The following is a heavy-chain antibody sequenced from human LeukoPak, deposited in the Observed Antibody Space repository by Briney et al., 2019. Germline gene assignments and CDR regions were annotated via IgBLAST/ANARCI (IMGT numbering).Heavy chain of an antibody. J-gene: IGHJ4*02. CDR2: IYYSGST. D-gene: IGHD2-21*01. V-gene: IGHV4-59*01. CDR3: ARDRFAGTDI. Sequence: ASETLSLTCTVSGGSISSYYWSWIRQPPGKGLEWIGYIYYSGSTNYNPSLKSRVTISVDTSKNQFSLKLSSVTAADTAVYYCARDRFAGTDIWGQGTLVTVSS. CDR1: GGSISSYY.